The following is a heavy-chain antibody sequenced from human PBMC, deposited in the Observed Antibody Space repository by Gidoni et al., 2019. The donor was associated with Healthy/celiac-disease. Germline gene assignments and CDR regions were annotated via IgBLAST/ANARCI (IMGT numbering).Heavy chain of an antibody. CDR1: AASISSGGYY. V-gene: IGHV4-31*03. J-gene: IGHJ4*02. CDR2: IYYSWST. CDR3: ARGVRFLEWLPLDY. D-gene: IGHD3-3*01. Sequence: QVQLQESGPGLVKPSQTLSLTCTVPAASISSGGYYWSWIRQHPGKGLEWIGYIYYSWSTYYNPSLKSRVTISVDTSKNQFSLKLSSVTAADTAVYYCARGVRFLEWLPLDYWGQGTLVTVSS.